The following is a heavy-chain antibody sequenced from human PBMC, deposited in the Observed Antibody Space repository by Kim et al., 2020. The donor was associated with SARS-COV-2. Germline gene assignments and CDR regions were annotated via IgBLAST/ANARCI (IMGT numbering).Heavy chain of an antibody. J-gene: IGHJ4*02. D-gene: IGHD2-8*01. CDR2: ISYDGSNK. Sequence: GGSLRLSCAASGFTFSSYAMHWVRQAPGKGLEWVAVISYDGSNKYYADSVKGRFTISRDNSKNTLYLQMNSLRADDTAVYYCARDKEAVYYFDYWGQGTL. CDR1: GFTFSSYA. V-gene: IGHV3-30*04. CDR3: ARDKEAVYYFDY.